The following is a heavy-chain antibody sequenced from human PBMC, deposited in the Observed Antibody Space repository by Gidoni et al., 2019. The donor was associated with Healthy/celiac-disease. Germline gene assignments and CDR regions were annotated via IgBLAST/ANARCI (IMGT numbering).Heavy chain of an antibody. CDR3: ARAGDYYDSSGYYNYYGMDV. J-gene: IGHJ6*02. V-gene: IGHV3-33*01. Sequence: QVQLVESGGGVVQPGRSLRLSCAASGFTFSRYGMHWVRQAPGKGLEWVAVIWYDGSNKYYADSVKGRFTISRDNSKNTLYLQMNSLRAEDTAVYYCARAGDYYDSSGYYNYYGMDVWGQGTTVTVSS. D-gene: IGHD3-22*01. CDR1: GFTFSRYG. CDR2: IWYDGSNK.